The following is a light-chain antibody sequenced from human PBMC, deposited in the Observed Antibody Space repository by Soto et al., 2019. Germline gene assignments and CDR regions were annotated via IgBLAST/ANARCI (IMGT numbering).Light chain of an antibody. CDR2: GAS. CDR1: QSVSSY. V-gene: IGKV3-15*01. J-gene: IGKJ1*01. Sequence: EIMMTQSPATLSVSPGERATLSCRASQSVSSYLAWYQQKPGQAPRLLISGASTRATGIPARFSGSGSGTDFTLTISSLQYEDFELYYCLQYNIWPRTLRQGTKV. CDR3: LQYNIWPRT.